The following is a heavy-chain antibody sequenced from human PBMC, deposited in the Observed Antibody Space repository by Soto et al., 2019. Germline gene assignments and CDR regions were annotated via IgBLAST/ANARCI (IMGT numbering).Heavy chain of an antibody. Sequence: PGGSLRLSCAASGFTFSSYAMHWVRQAPGKGLEWVAVISYDGSNKYYADSVKGRFTISRDNSKNTLYLQMNSLRAEDTAVYYCVRDPRVMGATNLFDYWGQGTLVTVSS. J-gene: IGHJ4*02. CDR1: GFTFSSYA. V-gene: IGHV3-30-3*01. D-gene: IGHD1-26*01. CDR2: ISYDGSNK. CDR3: VRDPRVMGATNLFDY.